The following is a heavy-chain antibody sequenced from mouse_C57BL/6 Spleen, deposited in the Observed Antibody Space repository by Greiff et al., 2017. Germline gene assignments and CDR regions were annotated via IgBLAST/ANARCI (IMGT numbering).Heavy chain of an antibody. J-gene: IGHJ3*01. CDR1: GYTFTSYW. V-gene: IGHV1-52*01. CDR2: IDPSDSET. Sequence: QVQLQQPGAELVRPGSSVKLSCKASGYTFTSYWMHWVKQRPIQGLEWIGNIDPSDSETHYNQKFKDKATLTVDKSSSTAYMQLSSLTSEDSAVYYCARGGLGRGCFAYWGQGTLVTVSA. D-gene: IGHD4-1*01. CDR3: ARGGLGRGCFAY.